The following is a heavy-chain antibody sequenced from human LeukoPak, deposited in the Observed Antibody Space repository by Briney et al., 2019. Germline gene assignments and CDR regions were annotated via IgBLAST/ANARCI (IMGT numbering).Heavy chain of an antibody. V-gene: IGHV1-18*01. Sequence: GASVKVSCKASGYTFTNYGITWVRQAPGHGLEWMEWISAYHGNTNYAQKFQGRVTMTTDTSTSTAYMELRSLRSDDTAVYYCARTSWDYSGSYYPDYWGQGALVTVS. D-gene: IGHD1-26*01. CDR3: ARTSWDYSGSYYPDY. CDR2: ISAYHGNT. J-gene: IGHJ4*02. CDR1: GYTFTNYG.